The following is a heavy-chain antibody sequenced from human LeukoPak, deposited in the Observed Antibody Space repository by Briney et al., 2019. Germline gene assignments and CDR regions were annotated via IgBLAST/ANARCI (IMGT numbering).Heavy chain of an antibody. J-gene: IGHJ4*02. V-gene: IGHV3-7*01. CDR1: GFTFSSYW. Sequence: GGSLRLSCAASGFTFSSYWMSWVRQAPVKELEWVANIKQDGSEKYYVDSVKGRFTISRDNAKNSLYLQMNSLRAEDTAVYYCARGQVFLWFGEFFYWGQGTLVTVSS. D-gene: IGHD3-10*01. CDR3: ARGQVFLWFGEFFY. CDR2: IKQDGSEK.